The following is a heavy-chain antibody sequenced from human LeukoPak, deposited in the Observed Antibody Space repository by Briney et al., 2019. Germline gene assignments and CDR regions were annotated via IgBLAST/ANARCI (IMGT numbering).Heavy chain of an antibody. CDR2: FTSSRSSV. Sequence: GGSLRLSCAASGYTFSSYNMNWVRQAPGKGLEWVSSFTSSRSSVYYADSVKGRFTISRDNAKNSLYLQMNSLRAEDTAVYYCARGAAAATFDYWGQGTLVTVSS. CDR1: GYTFSSYN. CDR3: ARGAAAATFDY. J-gene: IGHJ4*02. V-gene: IGHV3-21*01. D-gene: IGHD6-13*01.